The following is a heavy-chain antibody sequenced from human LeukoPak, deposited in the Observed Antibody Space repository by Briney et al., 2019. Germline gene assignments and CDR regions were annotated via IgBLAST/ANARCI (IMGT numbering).Heavy chain of an antibody. V-gene: IGHV1-46*01. J-gene: IGHJ4*02. CDR3: ARGRTLFDY. CDR2: INPSGGAT. CDR1: GYTFTIYY. Sequence: ASVEVSCKASGYTFTIYYMHGVRQAPGQGLEWMGIINPSGGATTYAQQFRDRVTMTRDTSTNTVYMELSSLRYEDTAVYYCARGRTLFDYWGQGTLVTVSS.